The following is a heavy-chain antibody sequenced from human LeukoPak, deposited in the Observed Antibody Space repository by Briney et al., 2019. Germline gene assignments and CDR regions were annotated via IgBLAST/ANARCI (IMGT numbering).Heavy chain of an antibody. J-gene: IGHJ5*01. D-gene: IGHD2-8*01. Sequence: SETLSLTCSVSGDATSNFYWNWIPQSPGKGLEWIGNIHYSGSSVYNPSLKSRGTISIDTSRRQFFLKLNSVTAADTAVYFCALAPNSNWFDFWGPGTLVTVSS. CDR3: ALAPNSNWFDF. CDR1: GDATSNFY. CDR2: IHYSGSS. V-gene: IGHV4-59*03.